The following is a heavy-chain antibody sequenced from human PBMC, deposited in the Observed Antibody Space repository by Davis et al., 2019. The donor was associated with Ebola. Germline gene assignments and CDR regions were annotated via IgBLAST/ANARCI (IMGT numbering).Heavy chain of an antibody. D-gene: IGHD1-26*01. Sequence: SQTLSLTCAVYGGSFSGYYWTWIRQPPGKGLEWIGEINHSGSTNYNPSLKSRVTISVDTSKNQFSLKLSSVTAADTAVYYCARRVGATWSWFDPWGQGTPVTVSS. CDR2: INHSGST. V-gene: IGHV4-34*01. CDR3: ARRVGATWSWFDP. CDR1: GGSFSGYY. J-gene: IGHJ5*02.